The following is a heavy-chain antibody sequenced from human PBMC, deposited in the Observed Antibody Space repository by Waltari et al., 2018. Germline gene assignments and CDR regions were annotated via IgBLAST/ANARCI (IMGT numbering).Heavy chain of an antibody. CDR3: ATQQHLGHGGFAI. CDR2: INAVNGDT. D-gene: IGHD6-13*01. Sequence: QVHLVQSGAEVKKPGTSVKLSCRPAGYNFSTSAMHWIRQAPGQRLDWMGWINAVNGDTKYSQKFRDRFIISTDTSATTVYMELTSLTFEDTAVYFCATQQHLGHGGFAIWGPGTKLAVSS. J-gene: IGHJ3*02. CDR1: GYNFSTSA. V-gene: IGHV1-3*01.